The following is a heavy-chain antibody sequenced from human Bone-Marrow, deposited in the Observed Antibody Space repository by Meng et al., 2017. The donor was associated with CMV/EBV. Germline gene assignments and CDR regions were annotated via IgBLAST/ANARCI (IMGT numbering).Heavy chain of an antibody. Sequence: GESLKISCAASGFTFSSYEMNWVRQAPGKGLEWVSYISSSGSTIYYADSVKGQFTISRDNVKNSLYLQMNSLRAEDTAVYYCAREGAAAIESYYYYGMDVWGQGTKVTVS. CDR3: AREGAAAIESYYYYGMDV. V-gene: IGHV3-48*03. J-gene: IGHJ6*02. CDR1: GFTFSSYE. CDR2: ISSSGSTI. D-gene: IGHD2-2*01.